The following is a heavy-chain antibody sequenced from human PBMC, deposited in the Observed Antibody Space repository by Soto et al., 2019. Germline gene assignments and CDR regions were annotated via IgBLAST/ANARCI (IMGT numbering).Heavy chain of an antibody. J-gene: IGHJ5*02. Sequence: ASVKGSCKASGYTFTSYGISWVRQAPGQGLEWMGWISAYNGNTNYAQKLQGRVTMTTDTSTSTAYMELRSLRSDDTAVYDCASRAHGVLGRLFPPAGRFAPWGHGALVT. D-gene: IGHD3-3*01. CDR1: GYTFTSYG. CDR2: ISAYNGNT. V-gene: IGHV1-18*04. CDR3: ASRAHGVLGRLFPPAGRFAP.